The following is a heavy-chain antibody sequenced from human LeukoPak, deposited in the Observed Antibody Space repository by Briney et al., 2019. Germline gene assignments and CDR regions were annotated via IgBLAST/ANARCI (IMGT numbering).Heavy chain of an antibody. D-gene: IGHD3-3*01. J-gene: IGHJ4*02. CDR2: ISSSGSTI. CDR1: GFTFSDYY. V-gene: IGHV3-11*04. Sequence: GGSLRLSCAASGFTFSDYYMSWLRQAPGKGLEWGSYISSSGSTIYYADSVKGRFTIYRDNAKNSLYLQMNSLRAEDTAVYYCARVGYYDFWSGYTLHRGPLDYWGQGTLVTVSS. CDR3: ARVGYYDFWSGYTLHRGPLDY.